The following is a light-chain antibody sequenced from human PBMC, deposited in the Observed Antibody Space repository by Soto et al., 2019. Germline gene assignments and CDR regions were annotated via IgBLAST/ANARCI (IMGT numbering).Light chain of an antibody. V-gene: IGKV1-39*01. CDR3: QQSYNTPRT. Sequence: DIQMTQSPSSLSASVGDRVTITCRASQTISSYLNWYQQKPGKAPKLLIYAASSLQSGVPSRFSGSGSGTDFTLTISSLQPEDFATYYCQQSYNTPRTFGQGTK. CDR1: QTISSY. CDR2: AAS. J-gene: IGKJ1*01.